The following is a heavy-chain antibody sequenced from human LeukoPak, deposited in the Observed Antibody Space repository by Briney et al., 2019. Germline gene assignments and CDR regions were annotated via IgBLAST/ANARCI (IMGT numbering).Heavy chain of an antibody. V-gene: IGHV1-8*01. D-gene: IGHD2-15*01. Sequence: ASVKVSCKASGYTFTSYDINWVRQATGQGLEWMGWMNPNSGNTGYAQKFQGRVTMTRNTSISTAYMELSSLRSEDTAVYYCAREGYCSGGSCYGGFDYWGQGTLVTVPS. CDR1: GYTFTSYD. CDR2: MNPNSGNT. CDR3: AREGYCSGGSCYGGFDY. J-gene: IGHJ4*02.